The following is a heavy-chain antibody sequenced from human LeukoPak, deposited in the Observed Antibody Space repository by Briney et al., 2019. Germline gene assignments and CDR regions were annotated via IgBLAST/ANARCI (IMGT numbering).Heavy chain of an antibody. D-gene: IGHD2-2*01. CDR2: IFYSGSS. J-gene: IGHJ6*02. V-gene: IGHV4-59*08. CDR3: ARTLDCSRSSCSYAMDV. CDR1: GGSMSRYY. Sequence: SETLSLTCAVSGGSMSRYYWSWIRQPPGKGLEWIGYIFYSGSSNYNPSLKSRVTISVDTSKNQFSLNLSSVTAADTAVYYCARTLDCSRSSCSYAMDVWGQGTTVTLPS.